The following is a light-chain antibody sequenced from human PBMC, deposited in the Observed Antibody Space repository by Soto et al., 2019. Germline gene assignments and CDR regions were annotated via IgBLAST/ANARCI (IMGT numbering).Light chain of an antibody. CDR1: QSVRTN. V-gene: IGKV3-11*01. CDR3: QQRSSWPLT. J-gene: IGKJ3*01. CDR2: YSS. Sequence: EVMMTQFPDTVSVTPGETVTLSCGASQSVRTNLAWYQQRPGQAPRLLIHYSSTRATDVPARFSGSGSGTDFTLSISSLEPEDFAVYYCQQRSSWPLTFGPGTKVDIK.